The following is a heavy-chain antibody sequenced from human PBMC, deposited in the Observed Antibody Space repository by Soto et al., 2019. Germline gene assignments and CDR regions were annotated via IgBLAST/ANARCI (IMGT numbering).Heavy chain of an antibody. CDR3: ANRLPNY. V-gene: IGHV3-74*01. CDR1: GFTFNSYW. J-gene: IGHJ4*02. Sequence: EVQLVESGGGLVQPGGSLRLSCAASGFTFNSYWMHWVRQAPGKGLVWVSRINSDGSSTYYADSVKGRFTISRDNAKNMLSLQMKSRRVENTAVYYFANRLPNYWGRGTLVTVSS. CDR2: INSDGSST.